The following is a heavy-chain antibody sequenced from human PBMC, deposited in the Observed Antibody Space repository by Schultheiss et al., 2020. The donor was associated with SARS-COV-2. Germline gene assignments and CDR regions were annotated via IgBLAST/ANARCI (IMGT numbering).Heavy chain of an antibody. D-gene: IGHD3-3*01. CDR1: GGSFSGYY. Sequence: SETLSLTCAVSGGSFSGYYWSWIRQPPGKGLEWIGEINHSGSTNYNPSLKSRVTISVDTSKNQFSLKLSSVTAADTAVYYCARGKYYDFWSGRSGYYYGMDVWGQGTTVTVS. V-gene: IGHV4-34*01. CDR3: ARGKYYDFWSGRSGYYYGMDV. CDR2: INHSGST. J-gene: IGHJ6*02.